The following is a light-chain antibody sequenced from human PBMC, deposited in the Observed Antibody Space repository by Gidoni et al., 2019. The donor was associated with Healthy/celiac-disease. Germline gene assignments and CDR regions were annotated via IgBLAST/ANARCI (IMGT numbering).Light chain of an antibody. Sequence: SYELTKQPQGSVPQGQTASITCSGDKLGDKYACWYQQKPGQSPVLVIYQDSKRPSGIPERFSGSNSGNTATLTISGTQAMDEADYYCQAWDSGVVFGGGTKLTVL. CDR3: QAWDSGVV. CDR1: KLGDKY. J-gene: IGLJ2*01. V-gene: IGLV3-1*01. CDR2: QDS.